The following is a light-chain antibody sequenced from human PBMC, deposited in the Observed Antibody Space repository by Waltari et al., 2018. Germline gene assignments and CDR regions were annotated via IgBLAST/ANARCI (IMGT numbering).Light chain of an antibody. CDR2: DVT. J-gene: IGLJ2*01. CDR3: TSYSSTNTPV. V-gene: IGLV2-14*03. CDR1: SSDVGGYNY. Sequence: QSALTQPASVSGSPGQSITISCTGTSSDVGGYNYVSWYQQHPDKAPKLIIYDVTNRPSGGSNRFSGSKAGNTASRTISGLQAEDEADYYCTSYSSTNTPVFGGGTKVTVL.